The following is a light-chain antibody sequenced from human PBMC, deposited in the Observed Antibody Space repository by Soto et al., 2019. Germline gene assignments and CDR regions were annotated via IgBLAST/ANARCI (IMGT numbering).Light chain of an antibody. CDR3: QQYGSSLLT. Sequence: EIVLTQSPGTLSLSPGERVTLSCRAGQSVTSSYLAWYQQKPGQAPRLLIYGASSRATGIPDRFSGSGSGTDFTLTISRLELEDFAVYYCQQYGSSLLTFGGGTKVDIK. V-gene: IGKV3-20*01. CDR2: GAS. CDR1: QSVTSSY. J-gene: IGKJ4*01.